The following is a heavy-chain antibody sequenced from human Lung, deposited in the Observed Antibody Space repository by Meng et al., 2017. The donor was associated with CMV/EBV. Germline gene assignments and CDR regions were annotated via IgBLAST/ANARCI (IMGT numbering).Heavy chain of an antibody. CDR3: AREGYCSSTGFYNNHVSYYAGMDV. V-gene: IGHV1-2*02. J-gene: IGHJ6*02. CDR2: INPNSGGT. D-gene: IGHD2-2*02. Sequence: SAXVSXXASGYTSTGYYMLCVLQDPGQGLEGMGWINPNSGGTNYAQKSLGRVTMTRDTSISTAYMELSRLRSDDTAVYYCAREGYCSSTGFYNNHVSYYAGMDVWGQGTXVTVSS. CDR1: GYTSTGYY.